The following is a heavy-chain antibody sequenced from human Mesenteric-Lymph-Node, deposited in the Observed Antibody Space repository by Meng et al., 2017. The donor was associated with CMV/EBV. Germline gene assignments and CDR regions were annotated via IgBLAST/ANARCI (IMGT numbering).Heavy chain of an antibody. Sequence: SVGVSWKGSGGNFSREAISGVRRAPGQELEWRERIIVILGIANYAQKSQGRVTITADKFTSTDYRELSSLRSEDTAVYYCARDRSGYWGQGTLVTVSS. D-gene: IGHD3-10*01. CDR1: GGNFSREA. J-gene: IGHJ4*02. CDR3: ARDRSGY. CDR2: IIVILGIA. V-gene: IGHV1-69*04.